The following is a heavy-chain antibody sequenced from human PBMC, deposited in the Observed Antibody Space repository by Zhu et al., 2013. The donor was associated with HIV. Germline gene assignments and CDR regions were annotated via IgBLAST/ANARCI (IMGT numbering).Heavy chain of an antibody. CDR3: ARRGMFRELFQY. Sequence: QVQLAQSGAEVKKPGSSVKVSCKASGGSFSDFAFNWVRQAPGQGLEWMGWIIPMFGTTHYAQTLKGRVTLTADESTTTVYMELTSLRSDDTAVYYCARRGMFRELFQYWGQGSLVIVS. CDR1: GGSFSDFA. D-gene: IGHD3-10*02. J-gene: IGHJ4*02. V-gene: IGHV1-69*12. CDR2: IIPMFGTT.